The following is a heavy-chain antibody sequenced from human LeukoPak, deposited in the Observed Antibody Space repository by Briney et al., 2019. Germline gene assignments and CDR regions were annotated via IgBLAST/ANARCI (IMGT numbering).Heavy chain of an antibody. D-gene: IGHD6-13*01. CDR3: ARTRRAAAVDY. J-gene: IGHJ4*02. CDR2: ISSSGSTI. Sequence: GGSLRLSCAASGFTFSSYAMSWVRQAPGKGLEWVSYISSSGSTIYYADSVKGRFTISRDNAKNSLYLQMNSLRAEDTAVYYCARTRRAAAVDYWGQGTLVTVSP. CDR1: GFTFSSYA. V-gene: IGHV3-48*03.